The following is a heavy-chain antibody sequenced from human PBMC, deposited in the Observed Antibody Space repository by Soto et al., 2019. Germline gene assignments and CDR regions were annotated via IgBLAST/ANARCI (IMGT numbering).Heavy chain of an antibody. V-gene: IGHV1-69*13. CDR2: IIPRSATS. J-gene: IGHJ5*02. CDR1: GDTFSTYT. Sequence: SVKVSCKASGDTFSTYTITWVRQAPGQGLEWMGGIIPRSATSNYAQKFQGRVTITADESTSTAYMELSSLRSEDTAVYYCAIGKPWFDPWGQGTLVTVSS. CDR3: AIGKPWFDP.